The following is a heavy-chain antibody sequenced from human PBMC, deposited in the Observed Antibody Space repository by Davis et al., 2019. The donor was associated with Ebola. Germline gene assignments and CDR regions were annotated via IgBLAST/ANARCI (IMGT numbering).Heavy chain of an antibody. V-gene: IGHV3-53*01. D-gene: IGHD5-18*01. CDR2: TFSGGGT. Sequence: GESLKISCADSGVTVSRDYMSWVRQAPGKGLEWVSLTFSGGGTNYADSVKGRFTIPRDNLNNVYLQMNSLTVEDTAVYYCGRGGYDDGSLEHWGQGTLVTVSS. J-gene: IGHJ4*02. CDR3: GRGGYDDGSLEH. CDR1: GVTVSRDY.